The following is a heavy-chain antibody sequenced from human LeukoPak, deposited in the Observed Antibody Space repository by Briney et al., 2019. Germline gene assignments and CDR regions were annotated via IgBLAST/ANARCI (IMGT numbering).Heavy chain of an antibody. CDR1: GFTLSSYA. D-gene: IGHD2-2*01. CDR2: ISGSGGST. CDR3: AKDIVPATPINAFDI. J-gene: IGHJ3*02. Sequence: GGSLRLSCAASGFTLSSYAMSWVRQAPGKGLEWVSAISGSGGSTYYADSVKGRFTISRDNSKNTLYLQMNSLRAEVTAVYYCAKDIVPATPINAFDIWGQGTMVTVSS. V-gene: IGHV3-23*01.